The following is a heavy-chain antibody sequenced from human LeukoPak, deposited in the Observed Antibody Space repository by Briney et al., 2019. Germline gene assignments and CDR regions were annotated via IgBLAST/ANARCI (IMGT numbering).Heavy chain of an antibody. J-gene: IGHJ3*02. CDR3: ATLLRGGQWLVGSAFDI. CDR2: IIPIFGTA. V-gene: IGHV1-69*05. CDR1: GGTFSSYA. Sequence: GASVKVSCKDSGGTFSSYAISWVRQAPGQGLEWMGGIIPIFGTANYAQKFQGRVTITTDESTSTAYMELSSLRSEDTAVYYCATLLRGGQWLVGSAFDIWGQGTMVTVSS. D-gene: IGHD6-19*01.